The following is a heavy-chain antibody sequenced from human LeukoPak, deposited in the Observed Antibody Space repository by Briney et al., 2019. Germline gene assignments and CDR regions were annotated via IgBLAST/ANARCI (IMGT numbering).Heavy chain of an antibody. CDR3: ARDSGNERLGVYFDY. CDR1: GASINTYY. J-gene: IGHJ4*02. CDR2: IYASGST. D-gene: IGHD2-8*02. Sequence: PSETLSLTCTVSGASINTYYWSWIRQPAGKGLEWIGRIYASGSTNHNPSFDTRIAMSMDTSKNQFSLKLNSVTAADTAVYYWARDSGNERLGVYFDYWGQGTLVTVSS. V-gene: IGHV4-4*07.